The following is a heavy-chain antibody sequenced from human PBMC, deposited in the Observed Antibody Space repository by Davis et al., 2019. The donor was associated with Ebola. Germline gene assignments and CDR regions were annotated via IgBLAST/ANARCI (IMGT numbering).Heavy chain of an antibody. Sequence: GSLRLSCAVYGGSFSGSYWSWIRQSPGKGLEWIGEISHSERMKYNPSLRSRVTMSVDTSKNQFSLKLSSVTAADTAVYYCARDPPSIAARVFDYWGQGTLVTVSS. CDR2: ISHSERM. V-gene: IGHV4-34*01. CDR3: ARDPPSIAARVFDY. D-gene: IGHD6-6*01. CDR1: GGSFSGSY. J-gene: IGHJ4*02.